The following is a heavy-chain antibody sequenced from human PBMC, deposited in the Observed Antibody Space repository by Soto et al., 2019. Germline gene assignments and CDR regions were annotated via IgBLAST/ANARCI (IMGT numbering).Heavy chain of an antibody. J-gene: IGHJ4*02. CDR1: GFTVPRDS. Sequence: GGSLRLSCAASGFTVPRDSMNWVREARGKGLEWVSCISSTTNYIYYGDSMKGRFTISRDNAKNSLYLEMNSLRAEDTAVYYCARESEDLTSNFDYWGQGTLVTVSS. V-gene: IGHV3-21*06. CDR2: ISSTTNYI. CDR3: ARESEDLTSNFDY.